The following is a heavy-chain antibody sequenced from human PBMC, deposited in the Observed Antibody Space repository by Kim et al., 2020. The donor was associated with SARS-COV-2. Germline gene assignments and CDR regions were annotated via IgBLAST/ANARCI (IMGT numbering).Heavy chain of an antibody. CDR2: IFYSGST. J-gene: IGHJ4*02. CDR3: ARDFRW. Sequence: SETLSLTCTVSGGSISSGDYYWNWIRQSPGKGLEWIGYIFYSGSTNYNPSLRSRVSILIDTPKNQFSLNLSSVTAADAAIYYCARDFRWWGQGTPATVSS. CDR1: GGSISSGDYY. D-gene: IGHD2-15*01. V-gene: IGHV4-30-4*01.